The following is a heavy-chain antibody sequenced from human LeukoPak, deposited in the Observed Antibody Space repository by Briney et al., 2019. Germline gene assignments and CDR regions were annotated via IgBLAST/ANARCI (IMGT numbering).Heavy chain of an antibody. V-gene: IGHV1-46*01. Sequence: GASVKVSCKASGYTFTSYGISWVRQAPGQGLEWMGIINPSGGSTSYAQKFQGRVTMTRDTSTSTVYMELSSLRSEDTAVYYCARDVLLWFGDLVYWGQGTLVTVSS. CDR1: GYTFTSYG. CDR2: INPSGGST. J-gene: IGHJ4*02. CDR3: ARDVLLWFGDLVY. D-gene: IGHD3-10*01.